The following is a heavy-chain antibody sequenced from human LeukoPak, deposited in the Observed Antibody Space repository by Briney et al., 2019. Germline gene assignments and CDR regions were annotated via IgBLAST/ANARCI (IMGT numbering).Heavy chain of an antibody. D-gene: IGHD1-26*01. CDR3: ARVMGSTSSQAFDI. J-gene: IGHJ3*02. CDR2: INPSVGQT. CDR1: GYTFNSYH. Sequence: GASVKVSCKASGYTFNSYHLHWVRQAPGQGLEWMGIINPSVGQTTYAQKFQGRVTMTRDTSTSTVYVEMSSLRSEDTAVYYCARVMGSTSSQAFDIWGQGTMVTVPS. V-gene: IGHV1-46*02.